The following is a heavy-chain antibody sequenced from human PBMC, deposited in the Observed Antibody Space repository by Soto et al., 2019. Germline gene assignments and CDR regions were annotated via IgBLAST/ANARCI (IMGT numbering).Heavy chain of an antibody. CDR2: IDPSDSYT. CDR3: ARGSSVAAYYYGMDV. J-gene: IGHJ6*02. D-gene: IGHD6-13*01. CDR1: GYSFTSYW. Sequence: PGESLKISCKGSGYSFTSYWISWMRQMPGKGLEWMGRIDPSDSYTNYSPSFQGHVTISADKSISTAYLQWSSLKASDTAMYYCARGSSVAAYYYGMDVWGQGTTVTVS. V-gene: IGHV5-10-1*01.